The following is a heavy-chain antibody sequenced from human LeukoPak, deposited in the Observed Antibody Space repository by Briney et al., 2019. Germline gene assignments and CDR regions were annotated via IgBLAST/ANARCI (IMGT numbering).Heavy chain of an antibody. CDR2: VHKSGST. V-gene: IGHV4-4*02. CDR3: AKEIVGAPTPGAY. CDR1: TDSITSNW. J-gene: IGHJ4*02. D-gene: IGHD1-26*01. Sequence: SETLSLTCAVSTDSITSNWWSWVRQPPGKGLEWIGEVHKSGSTNYYPSLQSRVTISIDKSKNRIALELTSVTAADTAVYYCAKEIVGAPTPGAYWGQGILVTVSS.